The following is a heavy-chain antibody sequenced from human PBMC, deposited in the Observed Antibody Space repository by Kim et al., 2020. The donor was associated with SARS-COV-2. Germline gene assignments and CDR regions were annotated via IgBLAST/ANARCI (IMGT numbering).Heavy chain of an antibody. CDR1: RYTFTGYY. V-gene: IGHV1-2*02. CDR2: INPNNGGT. J-gene: IGHJ4*02. CDR3: ARGGPTMLRGRIITQEGNL. D-gene: IGHD3-10*01. Sequence: ASVKVSCKASRYTFTGYYIHWVRQAPGQGLEWMGSINPNNGGTNYAQMFQGRVPITRDTSTTTVHMELTRLRYDDTAVYYCARGGPTMLRGRIITQEGNLGGQGTLVTVSS.